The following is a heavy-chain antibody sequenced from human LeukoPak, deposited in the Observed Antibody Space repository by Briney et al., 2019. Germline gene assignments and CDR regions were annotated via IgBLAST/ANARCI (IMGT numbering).Heavy chain of an antibody. V-gene: IGHV4-59*01. Sequence: SETPSLTFTVSGGSISSYYWSWIRPPPGKGLEWIGYIYYSRSTNYNPSLKSRVTISVDTSKNQFSLKLSSVTAADTAVYYCARGPGYSSGWYSKPYYFDYWGQGTLVTVSS. J-gene: IGHJ4*02. D-gene: IGHD6-19*01. CDR1: GGSISSYY. CDR2: IYYSRST. CDR3: ARGPGYSSGWYSKPYYFDY.